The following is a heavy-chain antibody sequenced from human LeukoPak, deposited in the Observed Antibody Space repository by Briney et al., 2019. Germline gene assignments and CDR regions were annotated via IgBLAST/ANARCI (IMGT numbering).Heavy chain of an antibody. Sequence: SETLSLTCAVYGGSFSGYYWSWIRQPPGKGLEWIGEINHSGSTNYNPSLKSRVTISVDTSKNQFSLKLSSVTAADTAVYYCARVGYYYGSGSYYNAYYYYGMDVWGQGTTVTVSS. J-gene: IGHJ6*02. CDR3: ARVGYYYGSGSYYNAYYYYGMDV. CDR2: INHSGST. V-gene: IGHV4-34*01. CDR1: GGSFSGYY. D-gene: IGHD3-10*01.